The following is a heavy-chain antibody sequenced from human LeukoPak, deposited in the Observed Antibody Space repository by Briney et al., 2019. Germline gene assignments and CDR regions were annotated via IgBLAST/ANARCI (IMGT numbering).Heavy chain of an antibody. V-gene: IGHV3-21*01. CDR3: AREVYYYDSSGSPPGD. CDR1: GFTFSSYS. D-gene: IGHD3-22*01. CDR2: ISSSSSYI. Sequence: GGSLRLSCAASGFTFSSYSMNWVRQAPGKGLEWVSSISSSSSYIYYADSVKGRFTISRDNAKNSLYLQMNSLRAEDTAVYYCAREVYYYDSSGSPPGDWSQGTLVTVSS. J-gene: IGHJ4*02.